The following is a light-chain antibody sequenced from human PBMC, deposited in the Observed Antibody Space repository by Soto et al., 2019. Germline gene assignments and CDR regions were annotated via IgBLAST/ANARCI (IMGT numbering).Light chain of an antibody. CDR3: SSYTSSSTLEV. J-gene: IGLJ2*01. Sequence: QSALTQPASVSGSPGQSITISCTGTSSDVGGYNYVSWYQQHPGKAPKLMIYDVSNRPSGVSNRFSGSKSGNTASLTISGLQAEDEAEYYFSSYTSSSTLEVFGGGTKVTVL. CDR1: SSDVGGYNY. CDR2: DVS. V-gene: IGLV2-14*01.